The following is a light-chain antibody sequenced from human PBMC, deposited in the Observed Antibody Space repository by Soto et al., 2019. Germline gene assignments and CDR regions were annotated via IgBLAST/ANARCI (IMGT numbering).Light chain of an antibody. Sequence: IVVTQSPATLSVSPGERATLSCRASQSVSSNLAWYQQKPGQAPRLLIYGASSRATGIPDRFSGSGSGTDFTLTISRLEPEDLAVYYCQQYGTSPETFGQGTKVDIK. CDR3: QQYGTSPET. J-gene: IGKJ1*01. CDR1: QSVSSN. V-gene: IGKV3-20*01. CDR2: GAS.